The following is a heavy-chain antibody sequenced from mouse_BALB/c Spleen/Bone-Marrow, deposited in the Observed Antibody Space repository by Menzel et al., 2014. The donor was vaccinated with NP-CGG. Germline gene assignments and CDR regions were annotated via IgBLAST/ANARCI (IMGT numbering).Heavy chain of an antibody. V-gene: IGHV3-8*02. J-gene: IGHJ1*01. CDR2: ISYSGST. D-gene: IGHD1-1*01. CDR1: GDSNTSGY. CDR3: ARYYYGSSYWYFDV. Sequence: VQLKESGPSLVKPSQTLSLTCSVTGDSNTSGYWNWIRKFPGNKLEYMGYISYSGSTYYNPSLKSRISITRDTSKNQYYLQLNSVTTEDTATYYCARYYYGSSYWYFDVWGAGTTVTVSS.